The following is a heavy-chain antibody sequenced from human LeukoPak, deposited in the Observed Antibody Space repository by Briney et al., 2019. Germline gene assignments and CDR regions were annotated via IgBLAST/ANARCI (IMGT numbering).Heavy chain of an antibody. CDR1: GFTFSNYE. J-gene: IGHJ6*03. D-gene: IGHD5-18*01. CDR3: AKAVRGYSYGFIDYYYYMDV. CDR2: ISGSGGST. Sequence: PGGSLRLSCTASGFTFSNYELNWVRQAPGKGLEWVSAISGSGGSTYYADSVKGRFTISRDHSKNTLYLQMNSLRAEDTAVYYCAKAVRGYSYGFIDYYYYMDVWGKGTTVTVSS. V-gene: IGHV3-23*01.